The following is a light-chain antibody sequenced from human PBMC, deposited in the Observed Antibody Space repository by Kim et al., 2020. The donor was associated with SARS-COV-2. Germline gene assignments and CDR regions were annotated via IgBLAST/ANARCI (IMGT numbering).Light chain of an antibody. Sequence: DIEMTQSPLSLSASVGGRVTITCRASETIGGYLNWYQQKPGRVPDLLIFSASNLQSGVPSRFSGSGFGTEFTLTISNLQPEDSATYFCHQSFTSPVTFGQGTKVDIK. CDR1: ETIGGY. CDR3: HQSFTSPVT. J-gene: IGKJ1*01. V-gene: IGKV1-39*01. CDR2: SAS.